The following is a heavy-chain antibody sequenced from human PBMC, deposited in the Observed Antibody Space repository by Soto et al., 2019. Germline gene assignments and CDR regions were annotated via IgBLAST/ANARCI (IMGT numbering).Heavy chain of an antibody. CDR2: INSDGSST. D-gene: IGHD3-10*01. J-gene: IGHJ6*02. CDR3: ARVRVEVLGMDV. V-gene: IGHV3-74*01. Sequence: PGGSLRLSCAASGFTFSSCAMGWVRQAPGKGLVWVSRINSDGSSTSYADSVEGRFTISRDNAKNTLYLQMNSLRAEDTAVYYCARVRVEVLGMDVWGQGTTVTVSS. CDR1: GFTFSSCA.